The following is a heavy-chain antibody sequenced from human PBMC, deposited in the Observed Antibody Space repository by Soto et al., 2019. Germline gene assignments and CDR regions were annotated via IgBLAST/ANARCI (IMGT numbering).Heavy chain of an antibody. J-gene: IGHJ4*02. CDR3: ARKSGSKWLVGYFDY. V-gene: IGHV3-33*01. CDR1: GFTFSSYG. Sequence: HPGGSLRLSCAASGFTFSSYGMHWVRQAPGKGLEWVAVIWYDGSNKYYADSVKGRFTISRDNSKNTLYLQMNSLRAEDTAVYYCARKSGSKWLVGYFDYWGQGTLVTVSS. CDR2: IWYDGSNK. D-gene: IGHD6-19*01.